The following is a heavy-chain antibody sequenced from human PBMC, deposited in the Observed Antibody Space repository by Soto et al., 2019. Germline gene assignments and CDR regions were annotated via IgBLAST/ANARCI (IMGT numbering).Heavy chain of an antibody. CDR3: ARESEDLTSNFDY. V-gene: IGHV3-21*06. Sequence: LRLSCAASGFTFTRYSMNWVRQAPWKGLEWVSSISSTTNYIYYGDSMKGRFTISRDNAKNSLYLEMNSLRAEDTAVYYCARESEDLTSNFDYWGQGTLVTVSS. J-gene: IGHJ4*02. CDR1: GFTFTRYS. CDR2: ISSTTNYI.